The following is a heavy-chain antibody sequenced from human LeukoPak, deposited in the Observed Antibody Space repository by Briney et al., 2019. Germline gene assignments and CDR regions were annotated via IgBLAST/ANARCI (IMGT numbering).Heavy chain of an antibody. CDR1: GGSISSTSYY. Sequence: SETLCLTCTVSGGSISSTSYYTGWIRQPPRNWLEWIGIIYYIGSTYYHPSLKSRVTISVDTSKNHFSLKLSSVTAASTAVYYCARDRIGIGVAANASGISGQRTMLTVSS. CDR3: ARDRIGIGVAANASGI. CDR2: IYYIGST. V-gene: IGHV4-39*02. J-gene: IGHJ3*02. D-gene: IGHD2-15*01.